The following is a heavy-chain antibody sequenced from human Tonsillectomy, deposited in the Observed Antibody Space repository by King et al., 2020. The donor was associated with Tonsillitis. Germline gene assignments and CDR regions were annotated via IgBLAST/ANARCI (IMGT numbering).Heavy chain of an antibody. Sequence: VQLVESGGGLVQPGGSLKLSCAASEFTFSSSWMTWFRQAPGKGLQWVATIKPDGSEKYYADSVKGRFTVSRENAKNSLDLQMNSLRSEDTALYYCARDEAYSSFDYWGQGTPVTVSS. J-gene: IGHJ4*02. CDR3: ARDEAYSSFDY. CDR2: IKPDGSEK. V-gene: IGHV3-7*04. CDR1: EFTFSSSW. D-gene: IGHD6-19*01.